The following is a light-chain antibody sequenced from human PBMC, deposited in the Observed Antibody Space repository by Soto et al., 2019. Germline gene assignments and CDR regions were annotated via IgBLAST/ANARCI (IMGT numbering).Light chain of an antibody. CDR3: QQYNNWPIT. J-gene: IGKJ5*01. V-gene: IGKV3-15*01. CDR2: GAS. Sequence: EIVMTQSPATLSVSPGERATLSCRASQIVSSNLAWYQQKPGQAPRLLIYGASTRATDIPARFSGSGSGTAFTLTISSLQSEDFAVYYCQQYNNWPITFGQGTRLEIK. CDR1: QIVSSN.